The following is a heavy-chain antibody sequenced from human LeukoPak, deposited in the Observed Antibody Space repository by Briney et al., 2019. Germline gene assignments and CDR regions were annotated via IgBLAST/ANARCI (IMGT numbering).Heavy chain of an antibody. CDR1: GFTFGDYA. CDR3: AGSIAVADYFDY. J-gene: IGHJ4*02. CDR2: IKQDGSEK. V-gene: IGHV3-7*01. Sequence: GGSLRLSCTASGFTFGDYAISWVRQAPGKGLEWVANIKQDGSEKYYVDSVKGRFTISRDNAKNSLYLQMNSLRAEDTAVYYCAGSIAVADYFDYWGQGTLVTVSS. D-gene: IGHD6-19*01.